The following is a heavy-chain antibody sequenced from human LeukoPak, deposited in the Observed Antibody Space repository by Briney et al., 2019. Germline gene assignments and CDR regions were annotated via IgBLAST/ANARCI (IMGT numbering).Heavy chain of an antibody. D-gene: IGHD2-2*01. CDR1: GYTFTGYY. CDR2: INTNTGNP. CDR3: ARDLPLPGIVVVPAAS. J-gene: IGHJ4*02. Sequence: ASVKVSCKASGYTFTGYYMHWVRQAPGQGLEWMGWINTNTGNPTYAQGFTGRFVFSLDTSVSTAYLQISSLKAEDTAVYYCARDLPLPGIVVVPAASWGQGTLVTVSS. V-gene: IGHV7-4-1*02.